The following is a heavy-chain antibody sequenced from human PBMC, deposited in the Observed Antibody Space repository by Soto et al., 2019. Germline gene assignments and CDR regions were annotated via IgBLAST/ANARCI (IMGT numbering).Heavy chain of an antibody. D-gene: IGHD1-1*01. V-gene: IGHV4-59*01. Sequence: SETLSLTCTVSGVSISSYYWTWTRQPPGKGLEWIGYIYYSGSSGSTNYSPSLKSRVTMSADTSKNQFSLKLSSVAAADTAVYYCARMNQLAPKRNAFDIWGQGTMVTVSS. CDR3: ARMNQLAPKRNAFDI. J-gene: IGHJ3*02. CDR2: IYYSGSSGST. CDR1: GVSISSYY.